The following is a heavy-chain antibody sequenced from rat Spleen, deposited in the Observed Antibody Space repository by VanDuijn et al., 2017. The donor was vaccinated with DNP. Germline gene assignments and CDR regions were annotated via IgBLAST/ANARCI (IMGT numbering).Heavy chain of an antibody. J-gene: IGHJ4*01. D-gene: IGHD4-3*01. CDR3: ARDLIIRDTTSAMDA. CDR2: IWKHGAT. Sequence: QVQLKESGPGLVQPSQTLSLTCTVAGFSLTSYNVHWVRQPPGKGLEWMGVIWKHGATRYNSALNSRLSFSKATSKSQVFLKLNSLQTEDTATYYCARDLIIRDTTSAMDAWGPGTSVTVSS. V-gene: IGHV2-41*01. CDR1: GFSLTSYN.